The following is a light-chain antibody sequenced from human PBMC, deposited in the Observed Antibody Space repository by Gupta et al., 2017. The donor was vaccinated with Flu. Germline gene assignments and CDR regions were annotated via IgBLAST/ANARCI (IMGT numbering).Light chain of an antibody. J-gene: IGKJ3*01. CDR2: GAS. CDR1: QSVSSSY. V-gene: IGKV3-20*01. Sequence: GTLSLSPGERATLSCRASQSVSSSYLAWYQQKPGQAPRLRIYGASSRATGIPDRFSGSGSGTDFTLTISRLEPEDFAVYYCQQDGSSPATFGHGTKVDIK. CDR3: QQDGSSPAT.